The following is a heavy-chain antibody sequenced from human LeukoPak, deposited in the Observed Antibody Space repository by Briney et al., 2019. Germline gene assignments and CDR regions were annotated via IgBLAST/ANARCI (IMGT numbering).Heavy chain of an antibody. CDR1: GFTFSSYS. V-gene: IGHV3-21*01. CDR3: VRDAKQYYDILTGYYNDAFDI. CDR2: ISSGSSYI. J-gene: IGHJ3*02. D-gene: IGHD3-9*01. Sequence: GESLRLSCAASGFTFSSYSMNWVRQAPGKGLEWVSSISSGSSYIYYADSVKGRFTVSRDNAKHSLYLQMNSLRAEDTAVYYCVRDAKQYYDILTGYYNDAFDIWGQGTMVTVSS.